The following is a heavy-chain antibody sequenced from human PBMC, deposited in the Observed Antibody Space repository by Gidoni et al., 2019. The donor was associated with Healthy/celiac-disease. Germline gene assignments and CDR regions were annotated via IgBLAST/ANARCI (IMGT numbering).Heavy chain of an antibody. D-gene: IGHD6-13*01. Sequence: EVQLVQPGAAVKKPGESLRISCMASGYSFTSYWISWVRQMPGKGLEWMGRIDPSDSYTNYSPSFQGHVTISADKSISTAYLQWSSLKASDTAMYYCARQRAAAGSEIWFDPWGQGTLVTVSS. J-gene: IGHJ5*02. V-gene: IGHV5-10-1*03. CDR1: GYSFTSYW. CDR3: ARQRAAAGSEIWFDP. CDR2: IDPSDSYT.